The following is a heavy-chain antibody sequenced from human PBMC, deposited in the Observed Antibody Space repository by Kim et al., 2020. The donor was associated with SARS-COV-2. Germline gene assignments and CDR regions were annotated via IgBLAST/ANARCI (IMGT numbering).Heavy chain of an antibody. J-gene: IGHJ6*02. CDR1: GFTFSSYA. D-gene: IGHD3-9*01. V-gene: IGHV3-23*01. Sequence: GGSLRLSCAASGFTFSSYAMSWVRQAPGKGLEWVSAISGSGGSTYYADSVKGRFTISRDNSKNTLYLQMNSLRAEDTAVYYCAKGARADPYYDILTDYYLYGMDVWGQGTTVTVSS. CDR3: AKGARADPYYDILTDYYLYGMDV. CDR2: ISGSGGST.